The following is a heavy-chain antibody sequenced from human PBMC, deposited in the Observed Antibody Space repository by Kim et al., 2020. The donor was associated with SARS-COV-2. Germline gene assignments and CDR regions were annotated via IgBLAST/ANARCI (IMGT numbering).Heavy chain of an antibody. CDR1: GGSISSSSYY. V-gene: IGHV4-39*07. CDR2: IYYSGST. J-gene: IGHJ5*02. D-gene: IGHD4-17*01. CDR3: VRDADYGDFQP. Sequence: SETLSLTCTVSGGSISSSSYYWGWIRQPPGKGLEWIGSIYYSGSTYYNPSLKSRVTISVDTSKNQFSLKLSSVTAADTAVYYCVRDADYGDFQPWGQGTLVTVSS.